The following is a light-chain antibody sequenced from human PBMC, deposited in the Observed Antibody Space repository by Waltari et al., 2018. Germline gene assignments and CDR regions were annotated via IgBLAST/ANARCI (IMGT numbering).Light chain of an antibody. J-gene: IGLJ3*02. CDR1: GSNIGSNT. Sequence: QSVLTQPPSASGSPGQRVTISCSGSGSNIGSNTVNWYQQFPGAAPKLLIYTNSQMPSGVPDRFSGSKSGTSGYLAISGLQSEDEADYYCAAWDDGLNGWVFGGRTKLTVL. CDR3: AAWDDGLNGWV. CDR2: TNS. V-gene: IGLV1-44*01.